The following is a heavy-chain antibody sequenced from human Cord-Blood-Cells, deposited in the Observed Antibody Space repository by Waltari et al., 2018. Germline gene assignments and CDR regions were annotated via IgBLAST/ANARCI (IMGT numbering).Heavy chain of an antibody. V-gene: IGHV1-2*06. J-gene: IGHJ6*02. CDR3: AREETTVDYYGMDV. Sequence: QVQLVQSGAGVKKPGASVKVSCKASGYTFTGYYMHWVRQAPGQGLEWMGRINPNSGGTNYAQKFQGRVTMTRDTSISTAYMELSRLRSDDTAVYYCAREETTVDYYGMDVWGQGTTVTVSS. CDR1: GYTFTGYY. CDR2: INPNSGGT. D-gene: IGHD4-4*01.